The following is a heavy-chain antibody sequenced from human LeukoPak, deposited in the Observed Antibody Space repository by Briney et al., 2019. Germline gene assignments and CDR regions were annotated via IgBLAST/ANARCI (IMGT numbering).Heavy chain of an antibody. CDR3: ARSAAALDS. V-gene: IGHV4-59*12. Sequence: PSETLSLTCSVSGASISRYYWSWIRQPPGKGLEWIGYFHHSGNTNYSPSLSSRITMSVDTSKNQFSLRLNSVTAADTAIYYCARSAAALDSWGQGTLVTVSS. D-gene: IGHD6-13*01. CDR2: FHHSGNT. CDR1: GASISRYY. J-gene: IGHJ4*02.